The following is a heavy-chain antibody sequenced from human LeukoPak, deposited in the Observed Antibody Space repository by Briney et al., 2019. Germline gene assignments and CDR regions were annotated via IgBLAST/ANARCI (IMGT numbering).Heavy chain of an antibody. CDR2: ISYDGSNK. J-gene: IGHJ3*01. CDR1: GFTFSSYA. D-gene: IGHD2-21*02. V-gene: IGHV3-30*04. CDR3: ARDAAPPYCVGDCYSLAFDR. Sequence: GRSLRLSCAASGFTFSSYAMHWVRQAPGKGLEWVAVISYDGSNKYYSDSVKGRFTVSRDNSKDTLYLQMNSLRAEDTAVYYCARDAAPPYCVGDCYSLAFDRWGQGTMVPVP.